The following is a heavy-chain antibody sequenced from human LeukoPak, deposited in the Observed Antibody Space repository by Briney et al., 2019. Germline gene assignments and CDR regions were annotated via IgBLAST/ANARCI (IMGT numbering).Heavy chain of an antibody. V-gene: IGHV4-39*07. CDR1: GGSISSSSYY. J-gene: IGHJ2*01. Sequence: SETLSLTCTVSGGSISSSSYYWAWIRQPPEKGLEWIGTLYYSGNTYYNPSLKSRVTISLDTSNNQFSLKLSSVTAADTAVYYCARDYGDIPPDWYYDLWGRGTLVTVSS. CDR3: ARDYGDIPPDWYYDL. CDR2: LYYSGNT. D-gene: IGHD4-17*01.